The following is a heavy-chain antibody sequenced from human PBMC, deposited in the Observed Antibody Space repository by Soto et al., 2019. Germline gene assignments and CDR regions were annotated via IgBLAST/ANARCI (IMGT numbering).Heavy chain of an antibody. CDR2: IYHNGGT. V-gene: IGHV4-59*01. CDR3: ASNNCSGRSCYSGRFDF. Sequence: SETLSLTCTVSGGSFKSFYWTWIRQPPGKGLEWVGYIYHNGGTNYNPSFESRVSISLDTSKNQFSLKLTSVTAADTAVYYCASNNCSGRSCYSGRFDFWGQGALVTVSS. J-gene: IGHJ4*02. CDR1: GGSFKSFY. D-gene: IGHD2-15*01.